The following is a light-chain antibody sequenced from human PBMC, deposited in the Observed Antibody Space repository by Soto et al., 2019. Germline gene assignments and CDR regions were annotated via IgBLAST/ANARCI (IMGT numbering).Light chain of an antibody. Sequence: DIVMTQSPDSLAVSLGERATINCKSSQSVLYSSNNKNYLAWYQQKPGQLPKLLIYWASTRESGVPDRFSGSGSGTDFTLTISSLQAEDVAVYSCQQYYSTLRTFGQGTKVEIK. CDR3: QQYYSTLRT. CDR1: QSVLYSSNNKNY. V-gene: IGKV4-1*01. CDR2: WAS. J-gene: IGKJ1*01.